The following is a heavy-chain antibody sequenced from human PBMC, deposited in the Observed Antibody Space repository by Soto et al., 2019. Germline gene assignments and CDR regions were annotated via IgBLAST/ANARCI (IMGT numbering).Heavy chain of an antibody. Sequence: EVQLVESGGGLVKPGGSLRLSCAASGFTFSSYSMNWVRKAPGRGLEWVSSISRSSSYIYYADSVKGRFTISRDNAKNSLYLQMNSLRAEDTAVYYCARGPTRGYCSGGSCYKGFFFDYWGQGTLVTVSS. V-gene: IGHV3-21*01. CDR2: ISRSSSYI. J-gene: IGHJ4*02. D-gene: IGHD2-15*01. CDR3: ARGPTRGYCSGGSCYKGFFFDY. CDR1: GFTFSSYS.